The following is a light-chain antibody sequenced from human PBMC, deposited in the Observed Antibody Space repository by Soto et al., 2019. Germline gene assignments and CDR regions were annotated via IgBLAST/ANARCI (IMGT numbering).Light chain of an antibody. Sequence: QSVLTQPPSVSGAPGQRVTISCTGSSSNLGAHYDVHWYQQLPGTAPRLLIYGNNNRASGVPDRFSGSKSGTSASLAITGLQAADEADYYCQSYDSSLSGSKVFGGGTKVTVL. V-gene: IGLV1-40*01. CDR1: SSNLGAHYD. CDR2: GNN. J-gene: IGLJ2*01. CDR3: QSYDSSLSGSKV.